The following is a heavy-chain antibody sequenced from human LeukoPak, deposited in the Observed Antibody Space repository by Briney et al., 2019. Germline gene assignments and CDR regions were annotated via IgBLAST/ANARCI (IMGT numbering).Heavy chain of an antibody. CDR1: GGSISGSSHF. CDR2: IYYSGST. J-gene: IGHJ4*02. CDR3: ARDSCSSTSCRRKFDN. V-gene: IGHV4-39*07. D-gene: IGHD2-2*01. Sequence: PSETLSLTCTVSGGSISGSSHFWGCIRQAPGKGLEWIGSIYYSGSTYYNPSLKSRVTRSVETSKIQFSLKLSSVTAADSAVYYCARDSCSSTSCRRKFDNWGQGTLVTVSS.